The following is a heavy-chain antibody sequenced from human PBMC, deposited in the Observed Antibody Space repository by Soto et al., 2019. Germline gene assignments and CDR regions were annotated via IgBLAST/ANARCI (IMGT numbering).Heavy chain of an antibody. CDR1: GFTFSSYA. D-gene: IGHD6-13*01. CDR2: ISGSGGST. J-gene: IGHJ4*02. Sequence: GGSLRLSCAASGFTFSSYAMSWVRQAPGKGLEWVSAISGSGGSTYYADSVKGRFPISRDNSKNTLYLQMNSLRAEDTAVYYWAKLTIPEPQLGPFDYWGQGTLVTVSS. CDR3: AKLTIPEPQLGPFDY. V-gene: IGHV3-23*01.